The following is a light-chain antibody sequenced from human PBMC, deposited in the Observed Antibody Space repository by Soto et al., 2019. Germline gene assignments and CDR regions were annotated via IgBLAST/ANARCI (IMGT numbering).Light chain of an antibody. V-gene: IGKV1-9*01. CDR1: QGISSY. CDR2: AAS. CDR3: QHLRTFLVYT. J-gene: IGKJ2*01. Sequence: DIQLTQSPSFLSAYVGDRVTITCRASQGISSYLAWYQQKPGKAPKLLIYAASNLHRWVPSRGSGSGSGTEITLTICSLRTEYFASYFCQHLRTFLVYTFGQGNNLEFK.